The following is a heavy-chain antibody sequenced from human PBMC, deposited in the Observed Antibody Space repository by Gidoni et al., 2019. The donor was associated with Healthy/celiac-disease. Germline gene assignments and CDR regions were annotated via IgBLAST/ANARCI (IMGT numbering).Heavy chain of an antibody. CDR2: IYYSGRT. CDR3: ARVNGSGPNFDY. D-gene: IGHD3-10*01. J-gene: IGHJ4*02. Sequence: QVQLQESGPGLAKPSQTLSLTCTVSGGSISSGGYYWSWIRQHPGKGLEWIGYIYYSGRTYYTPSLKSRVTISVDTSKNQFSLKLSSVTAADTAVYYCARVNGSGPNFDYWGQGTLVTVSS. V-gene: IGHV4-31*03. CDR1: GGSISSGGYY.